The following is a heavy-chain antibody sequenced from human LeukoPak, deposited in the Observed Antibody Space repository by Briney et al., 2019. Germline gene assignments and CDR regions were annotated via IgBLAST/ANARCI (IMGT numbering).Heavy chain of an antibody. CDR3: ARVAGRLRPSGYFDY. V-gene: IGHV3-20*04. CDR2: INWNGGST. D-gene: IGHD3-10*01. J-gene: IGHJ4*02. Sequence: GGSLRLSCAASGFTFDDYGMSWVRQAPGKGLEWVSGINWNGGSTGYADSVKGRFTISRDNAKNSLYLQMNSPRAEDTALYYCARVAGRLRPSGYFDYWGQGTLVAVSS. CDR1: GFTFDDYG.